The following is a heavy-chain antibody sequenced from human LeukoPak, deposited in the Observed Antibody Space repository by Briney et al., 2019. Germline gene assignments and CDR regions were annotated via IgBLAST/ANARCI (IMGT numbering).Heavy chain of an antibody. Sequence: NSSETLSLTCTVSGGSISSSSYYWGWIRQPPGKGLEWIGSIYYSGSTYYNPSLKSRVTISVDTSKNQFSLKLSSVTVADTAVYYCARVGSSGWFINWFDPWGQGTLVTVSS. CDR3: ARVGSSGWFINWFDP. J-gene: IGHJ5*02. CDR1: GGSISSSSYY. D-gene: IGHD6-19*01. CDR2: IYYSGST. V-gene: IGHV4-39*07.